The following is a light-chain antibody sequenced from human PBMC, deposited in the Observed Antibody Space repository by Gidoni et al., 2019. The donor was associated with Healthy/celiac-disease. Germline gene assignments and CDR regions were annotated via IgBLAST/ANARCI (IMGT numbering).Light chain of an antibody. CDR1: HSVSSN. CDR2: GAS. V-gene: IGKV3-15*01. CDR3: QHYNNWLT. Sequence: EIVMTQSPATLSVSPGERATLPCRAIHSVSSNFAWYQQKPGQAPRLRSYGASTRATGIPAWFSGSGSGTEFPLTISSLQSEDFAFYYCQHYNNWLTFGQGTKVEIK. J-gene: IGKJ1*01.